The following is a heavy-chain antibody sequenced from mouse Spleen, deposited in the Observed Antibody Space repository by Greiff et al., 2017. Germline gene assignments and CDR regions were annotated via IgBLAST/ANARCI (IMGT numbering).Heavy chain of an antibody. CDR3: APTRDYSNYYWYFDV. V-gene: IGHV2-5*01. Sequence: QVQLQQSGPGLVQPSQSLSITCTVSGFSLTSYGVHWVRQSPGKGLEWLGVIWRGGSTDYNAAFMSRLSITKDNSKSQVFFKMNSLQADDTAIYYCAPTRDYSNYYWYFDVWGTGTTVTVSS. D-gene: IGHD2-5*01. CDR1: GFSLTSYG. J-gene: IGHJ1*03. CDR2: IWRGGST.